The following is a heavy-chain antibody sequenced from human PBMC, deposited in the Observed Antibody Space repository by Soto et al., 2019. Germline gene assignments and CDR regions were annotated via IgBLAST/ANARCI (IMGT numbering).Heavy chain of an antibody. Sequence: GESLKISCEVSGYSFISYWIAWVRQMSGKGLEWMGIIYPADSGTRYSPSFEGQVTMSADKSVSTAYLQWSSLRASDTAIYYCARISWFGESHGLDVWGQGTTVTVSS. V-gene: IGHV5-51*01. CDR3: ARISWFGESHGLDV. D-gene: IGHD3-10*01. J-gene: IGHJ6*02. CDR2: IYPADSGT. CDR1: GYSFISYW.